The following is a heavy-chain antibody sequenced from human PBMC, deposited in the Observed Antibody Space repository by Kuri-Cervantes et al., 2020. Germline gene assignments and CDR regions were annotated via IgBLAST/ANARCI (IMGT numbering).Heavy chain of an antibody. CDR3: VRSGHSGGRWRYYFDY. CDR1: GFTFSSYA. V-gene: IGHV3-30-3*01. Sequence: LSLTCAASGFTFSSYAMHWVRQAPGKGLEWVAVISYDGSNKYYADSVKGRFTISRDNAKNSLYLQMNSLRAEDTAVYHCVRSGHSGGRWRYYFDYCGQGTLVTVSS. CDR2: ISYDGSNK. J-gene: IGHJ4*02. D-gene: IGHD2-15*01.